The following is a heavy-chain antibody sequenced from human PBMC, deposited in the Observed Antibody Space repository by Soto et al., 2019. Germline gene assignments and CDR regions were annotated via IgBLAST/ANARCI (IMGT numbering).Heavy chain of an antibody. CDR3: AREEVRAMDV. V-gene: IGHV1-8*02. CDR2: MNPNSANT. Sequence: QVQLVQSGAEVKKPGASVKVSCKASGYTFTSYDITWVRQATGKGLVWMGWMNPNSANTGYAQKFQGRVTMTSHTPIRATYTELSSLSSEVTTVFYCAREEVRAMDVWGQGTTVSVSS. CDR1: GYTFTSYD. J-gene: IGHJ6*01.